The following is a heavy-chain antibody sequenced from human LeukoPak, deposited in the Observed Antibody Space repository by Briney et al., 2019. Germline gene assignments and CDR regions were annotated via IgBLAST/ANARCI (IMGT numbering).Heavy chain of an antibody. D-gene: IGHD2-2*01. V-gene: IGHV4-30-4*08. Sequence: PSQTLSLTCTVSGGSISSGDYYWSWIRQPPGKGLEWIGYIYYSGSTYYNPSLKSRVTISVDTSKNQFSLKLSSVTAADTAAYYCARGVLGYYSSTSCLNWFDPWGQGTLVTVSS. CDR1: GGSISSGDYY. CDR3: ARGVLGYYSSTSCLNWFDP. J-gene: IGHJ5*02. CDR2: IYYSGST.